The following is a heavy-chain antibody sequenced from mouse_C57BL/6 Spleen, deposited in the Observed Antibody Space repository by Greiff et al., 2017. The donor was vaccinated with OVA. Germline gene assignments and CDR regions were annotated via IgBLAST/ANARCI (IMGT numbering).Heavy chain of an antibody. Sequence: EVMLVESGGGLVKPGGSLKLSCAASGFTFSSYAMSWVRQTPEKRLEWVATISDGGSYTYYPDNVKGRFTISRDNAKNNLYLQMSHLKSEDTAMYYCARDRGYDKGYYFDYWGQGTTLTVSS. CDR3: ARDRGYDKGYYFDY. CDR1: GFTFSSYA. V-gene: IGHV5-4*01. J-gene: IGHJ2*01. CDR2: ISDGGSYT. D-gene: IGHD2-2*01.